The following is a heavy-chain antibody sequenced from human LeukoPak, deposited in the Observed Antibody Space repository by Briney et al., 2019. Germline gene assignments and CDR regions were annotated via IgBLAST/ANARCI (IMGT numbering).Heavy chain of an antibody. CDR2: ISRSGRT. V-gene: IGHV4-34*01. CDR1: GGSFSDYF. CDR3: ARDVVVVPAAIHYGMDV. J-gene: IGHJ6*02. D-gene: IGHD2-2*01. Sequence: SETLSLTCAVYGGSFSDYFWGWIRQPPGKGLEWIGEISRSGRTYYNPSLKSRVTISVDTSKNQFSLNLSSVTAADTAVYYCARDVVVVPAAIHYGMDVWGQGTTVTVSS.